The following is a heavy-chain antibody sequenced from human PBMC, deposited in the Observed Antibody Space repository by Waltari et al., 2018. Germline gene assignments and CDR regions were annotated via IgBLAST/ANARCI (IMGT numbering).Heavy chain of an antibody. CDR1: GFTVSSNY. D-gene: IGHD5-18*01. Sequence: EVQLVESGGGLIQPGGSLRLSCAASGFTVSSNYMSWVRQAPGKGLAWVSVIYSGGSTYYADSVKGRFTITRDNSKNTLYLQMNSLRAEDTAVYYCAREGGGYSYGNDYWGQGTLVTVSS. J-gene: IGHJ4*02. CDR2: IYSGGST. V-gene: IGHV3-53*01. CDR3: AREGGGYSYGNDY.